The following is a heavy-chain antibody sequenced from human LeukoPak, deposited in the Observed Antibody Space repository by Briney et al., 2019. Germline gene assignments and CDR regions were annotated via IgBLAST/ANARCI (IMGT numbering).Heavy chain of an antibody. D-gene: IGHD3-10*01. V-gene: IGHV4-30-4*01. CDR2: IYYSGST. CDR1: GGSISSGDYY. J-gene: IGHJ6*02. CDR3: AREGSITMVRGVMNYYYGMDV. Sequence: SQTLSLTCTVSGGSISSGDYYWRWIRQPPGKGLECIGYIYYSGSTYYNPSLKSRVTISVDTSKNQFSLKLSSVTAADTAVYYCAREGSITMVRGVMNYYYGMDVWGQGTTVTVSS.